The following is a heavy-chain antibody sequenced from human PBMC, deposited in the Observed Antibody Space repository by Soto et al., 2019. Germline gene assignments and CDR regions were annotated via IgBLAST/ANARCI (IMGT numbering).Heavy chain of an antibody. CDR1: GFTFSSYG. J-gene: IGHJ4*02. CDR3: AREPPYPSYCSSTSCYGDYFDY. D-gene: IGHD2-2*01. CDR2: ISYDGSNK. Sequence: GSLRLSCAASGFTFSSYGMHWVRQVPGKGLEWVAVISYDGSNKYYADSVKGRFTISRDNSKNTLYLQMNSLRAEDTAVYYCAREPPYPSYCSSTSCYGDYFDYWGQGTLVTVSS. V-gene: IGHV3-30*03.